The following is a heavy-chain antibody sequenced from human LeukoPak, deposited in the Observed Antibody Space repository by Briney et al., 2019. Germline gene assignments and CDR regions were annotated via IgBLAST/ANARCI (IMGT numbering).Heavy chain of an antibody. J-gene: IGHJ4*02. CDR2: IYYSGST. V-gene: IGHV4-39*07. CDR1: GGSISSSSYY. D-gene: IGHD1-26*01. CDR3: ARDHRIVGAADY. Sequence: SETLSLTCTVSGGSISSSSYYWGWIRQPPGKGLEWIGSIYYSGSTYYNPSLKSRVTISVDTSKNQFSLKLSSVTAADTAVYYCARDHRIVGAADYWGQGTLVTVSS.